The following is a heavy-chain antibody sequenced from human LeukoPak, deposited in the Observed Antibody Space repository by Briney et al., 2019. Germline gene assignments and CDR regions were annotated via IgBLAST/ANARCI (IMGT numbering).Heavy chain of an antibody. CDR1: GFTFSGYS. CDR2: ISSSSSYI. D-gene: IGHD5-24*01. J-gene: IGHJ3*02. CDR3: ARDMATKGSDAFDI. Sequence: PGGSLRLSCAASGFTFSGYSMNWVRQAPGKGLEWVSSISSSSSYIYYADSVKGRFTISRDNAKNSLYLQMNSLRAEDTAVYYCARDMATKGSDAFDIWGQGTMVTVSS. V-gene: IGHV3-21*01.